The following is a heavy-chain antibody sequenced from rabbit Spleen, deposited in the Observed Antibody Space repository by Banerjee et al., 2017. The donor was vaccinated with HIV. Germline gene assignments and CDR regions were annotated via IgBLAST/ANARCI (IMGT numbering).Heavy chain of an antibody. CDR3: ARDLAGVIGWNFNL. D-gene: IGHD4-1*01. J-gene: IGHJ4*01. V-gene: IGHV1S40*01. CDR1: GFSLSNNYV. CDR2: IDAGSGST. Sequence: QSLEESGGDLVKPGASLTLTCTASGFSLSNNYVMCWVRQAPGKGLEWIAYIDAGSGSTYYASWVNGRFTISRSTSLNTVTLQMTSLTAADTATYFCARDLAGVIGWNFNLWGPGTLVTVS.